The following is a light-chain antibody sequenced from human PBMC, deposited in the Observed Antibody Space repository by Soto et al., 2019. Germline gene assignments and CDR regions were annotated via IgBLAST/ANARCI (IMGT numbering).Light chain of an antibody. CDR2: AAS. V-gene: IGKV1-39*01. Sequence: DIQMTQSPSTLSASVGDRVTITCRASQSISSWLAWFQQKPGKAPKSLIYAASNLQSGVPSKFSGSGSGTDFTLTISSLQPEDFATYYCQQSYSTPRTFGQGTRLEIK. CDR3: QQSYSTPRT. J-gene: IGKJ5*01. CDR1: QSISSW.